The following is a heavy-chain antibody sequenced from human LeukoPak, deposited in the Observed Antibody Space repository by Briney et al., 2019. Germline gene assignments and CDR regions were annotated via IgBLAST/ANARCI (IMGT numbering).Heavy chain of an antibody. J-gene: IGHJ4*02. CDR1: GGSISSYY. CDR2: IYYSGST. Sequence: SETLSLTCTVSGGSISSYYWSWLRQPPGKGLEWIGYIYYSGSTNYNPSLKSRVTISVDTSKNEFSLKLSSVTAADTAVYYCAREGNCSGGSCYFSEFDYWGQGTLVTVSS. V-gene: IGHV4-59*01. D-gene: IGHD2-15*01. CDR3: AREGNCSGGSCYFSEFDY.